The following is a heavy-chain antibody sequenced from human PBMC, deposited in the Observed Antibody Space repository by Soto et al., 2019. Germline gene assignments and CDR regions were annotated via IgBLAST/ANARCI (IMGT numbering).Heavy chain of an antibody. CDR1: GFTVSSNN. Sequence: GGSLKLSCAASGFTVSSNNMSWVRKAPGKGLEGVSVIYSGGSTYYADPVKGRFTISRHNSKNTLYLQMNSLRAEDTAVYYCAKGVGSSGSHFDYWGQGTLVTVSS. D-gene: IGHD6-19*01. J-gene: IGHJ4*02. CDR2: IYSGGST. CDR3: AKGVGSSGSHFDY. V-gene: IGHV3-53*01.